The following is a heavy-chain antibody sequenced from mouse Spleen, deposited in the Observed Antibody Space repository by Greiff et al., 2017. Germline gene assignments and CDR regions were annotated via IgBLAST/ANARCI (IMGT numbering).Heavy chain of an antibody. V-gene: IGHV5-17*01. J-gene: IGHJ4*01. D-gene: IGHD1-1*01. CDR3: ANYGLYYAMDY. CDR2: ISSGSSTI. Sequence: EVKVVESGGGLVKPGGSLKLSCAASGFTFSDYGMHWVRQAPEKGLEWVAYISSGSSTIYYADTVKGRFTISRDNAKNTLFLQMTSLRSEDTAMYYCANYGLYYAMDYWGQGTSVTVSS. CDR1: GFTFSDYG.